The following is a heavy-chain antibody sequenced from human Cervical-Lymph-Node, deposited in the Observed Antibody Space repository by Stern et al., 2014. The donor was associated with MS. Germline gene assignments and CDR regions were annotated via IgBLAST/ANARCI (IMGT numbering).Heavy chain of an antibody. D-gene: IGHD7-27*01. CDR1: GGSITSGSYY. V-gene: IGHV4-61*02. CDR2: IYPSGST. J-gene: IGHJ5*02. CDR3: ARDGPGASWFDP. Sequence: VQLVESGPGLLKPSQTLSLTCTVSGGSITSGSYYWSWIRQSAGKGLEWIGRIYPSGSTNYNPSLESRVTISVDKSKTQFSLKLTSLTAADTSVYYCARDGPGASWFDPWGQGTLVTVSS.